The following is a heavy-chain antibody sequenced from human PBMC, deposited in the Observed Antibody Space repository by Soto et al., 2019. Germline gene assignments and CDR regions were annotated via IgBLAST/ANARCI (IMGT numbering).Heavy chain of an antibody. D-gene: IGHD3-3*01. V-gene: IGHV1-3*04. Sequence: ASVKVSCKASGYTFTTYGMHWVRQAPGQRLEWMGWVNTGNGNTAYSQKFQGRVTITRDTSASTGYMELSSLSSEDMAVYYCAVGTESGEFDYWGQGXLVTVSS. CDR3: AVGTESGEFDY. J-gene: IGHJ4*02. CDR1: GYTFTTYG. CDR2: VNTGNGNT.